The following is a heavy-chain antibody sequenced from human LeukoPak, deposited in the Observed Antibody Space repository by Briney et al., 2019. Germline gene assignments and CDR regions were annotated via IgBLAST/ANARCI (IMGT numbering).Heavy chain of an antibody. V-gene: IGHV1-18*04. D-gene: IGHD5-18*01. J-gene: IGHJ4*02. Sequence: ASVKVSCKASGYTFTSYGISWVRQAPGQGLEWMGWISGYNGNTNYAQKVQGRVNMTTDTSTSTAYMELRSLRSDDTAVYYCARAPRGYSYGYLDFWGQGSVVTVSS. CDR1: GYTFTSYG. CDR2: ISGYNGNT. CDR3: ARAPRGYSYGYLDF.